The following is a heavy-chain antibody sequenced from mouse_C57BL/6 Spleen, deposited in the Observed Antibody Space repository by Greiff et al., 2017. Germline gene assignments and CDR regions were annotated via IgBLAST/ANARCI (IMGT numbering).Heavy chain of an antibody. CDR3: AREGVQEDFDV. CDR2: IYPGDGDT. CDR1: GYAFSSSW. V-gene: IGHV1-82*01. Sequence: VQLQQSGPELVKPGASVKISCKASGYAFSSSWMNWVKQRPGKGLEWIGRIYPGDGDTNYNGKFKGKATLTADKSSSTAYMQLSSLTSEDSAVYFWAREGVQEDFDVWGTGTTVTVSS. J-gene: IGHJ1*03.